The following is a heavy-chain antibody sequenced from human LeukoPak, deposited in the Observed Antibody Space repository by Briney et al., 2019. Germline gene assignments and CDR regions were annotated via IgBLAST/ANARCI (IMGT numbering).Heavy chain of an antibody. CDR3: ARDGSGSYSPYAFDI. D-gene: IGHD1-26*01. CDR1: GGTFSSYA. CDR2: TIPIFGTA. J-gene: IGHJ3*02. V-gene: IGHV1-69*05. Sequence: ASVKVSCKASGGTFSSYAISWVRQAPGQGLEWMGGTIPIFGTANYAQKFQGRVTITTDESTSTAYMELSSLRSEDTAVYYCARDGSGSYSPYAFDIWGQGTMVTVSS.